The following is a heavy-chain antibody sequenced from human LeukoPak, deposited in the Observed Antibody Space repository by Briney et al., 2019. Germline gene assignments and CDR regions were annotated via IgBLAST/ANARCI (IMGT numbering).Heavy chain of an antibody. CDR1: GFTSTKYA. J-gene: IGHJ4*02. D-gene: IGHD5-12*01. CDR3: AKGAYDYIEIGYFDS. V-gene: IGHV3-23*01. Sequence: PGGSLRLSCAASGFTSTKYAMNWVRQVPGKGLEGVSVLIGSSGSTDYADSVKGRFTISRDNSKNTVFLQMNSLRAEDTAIYYCAKGAYDYIEIGYFDSWGQGTLVTVSS. CDR2: LIGSSGST.